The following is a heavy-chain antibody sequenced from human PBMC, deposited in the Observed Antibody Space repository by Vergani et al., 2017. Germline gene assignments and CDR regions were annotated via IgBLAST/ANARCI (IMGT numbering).Heavy chain of an antibody. CDR3: ARDRAPVVVVAATPRYYYYGMDV. CDR2: ISSSSSYI. V-gene: IGHV3-21*01. CDR1: GFTFSSYS. Sequence: EVQLVESGGGLVKPGGSLRLSCAASGFTFSSYSMNWVRQAPGKGLEWVSSISSSSSYIYYADSVKGRFTISRDNAKNSLYLQMNSLRAEDTAVYYCARDRAPVVVVAATPRYYYYGMDVWGQGTTVTVSS. D-gene: IGHD2-15*01. J-gene: IGHJ6*02.